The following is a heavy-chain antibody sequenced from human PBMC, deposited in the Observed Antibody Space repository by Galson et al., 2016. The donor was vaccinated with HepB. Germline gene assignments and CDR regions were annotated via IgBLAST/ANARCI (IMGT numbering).Heavy chain of an antibody. J-gene: IGHJ6*02. CDR3: ARGGGKTSTMDV. CDR1: GYTLTSYY. V-gene: IGHV1-46*01. Sequence: VSCKASGYTLTSYYMNWVRQAPGQGLEWMGMINPTGGSTTYAQKFQGRVTMTRDTSTSTVYMELSSLRTEDTAVYYCARGGGKTSTMDVWGQGTTVTVSS. CDR2: INPTGGST. D-gene: IGHD3-16*01.